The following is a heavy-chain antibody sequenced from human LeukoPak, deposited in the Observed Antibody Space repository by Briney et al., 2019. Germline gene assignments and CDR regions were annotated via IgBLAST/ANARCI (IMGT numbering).Heavy chain of an antibody. CDR2: ISYDGSNK. CDR1: GFTFSSYG. CDR3: AKPGGPDIVVVPAVYYFDY. Sequence: GRSLRLSCAASGFTFSSYGMHWVRQAPGKGLEGVAVISYDGSNKYYADSVKGRFTISRDNSKNTLYLQMNSLRAEDTAVYYCAKPGGPDIVVVPAVYYFDYWGQGTLVTVSS. D-gene: IGHD2-2*01. J-gene: IGHJ4*02. V-gene: IGHV3-30*18.